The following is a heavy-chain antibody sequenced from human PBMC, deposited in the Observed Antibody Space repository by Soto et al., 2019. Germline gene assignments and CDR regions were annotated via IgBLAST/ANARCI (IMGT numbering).Heavy chain of an antibody. CDR2: INPIVSMS. CDR3: AASYGSGYRAFDY. CDR1: GDTFSFYT. Sequence: QVQLVQSGTEVKQPGSSVKVSCKASGDTFSFYTINWVRQAPGLGLEWVGRINPIVSMSNYAQKFQGRVSMTADKPTSTAYMELRSLRSDDTAMYFCAASYGSGYRAFDYWGQGALVIVSS. D-gene: IGHD3-10*01. V-gene: IGHV1-69*02. J-gene: IGHJ4*02.